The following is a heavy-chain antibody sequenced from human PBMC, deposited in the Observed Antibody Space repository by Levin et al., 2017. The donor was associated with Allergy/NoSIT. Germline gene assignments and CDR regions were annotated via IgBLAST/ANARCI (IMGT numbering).Heavy chain of an antibody. J-gene: IGHJ6*02. Sequence: ETLSLTCAASGFTFSSYSMNWVRQAPGKGLEWVSYISSSSSTIYYADSVKGRFTISRDNAKNSLYLQMNSLRAEDTAVYYCARVGIAAAGPTYYYYYGMDVWGQGTTVTVSS. V-gene: IGHV3-48*01. CDR3: ARVGIAAAGPTYYYYYGMDV. D-gene: IGHD6-13*01. CDR1: GFTFSSYS. CDR2: ISSSSSTI.